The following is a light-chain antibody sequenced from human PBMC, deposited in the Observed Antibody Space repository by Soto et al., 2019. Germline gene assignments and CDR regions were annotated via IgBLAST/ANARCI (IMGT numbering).Light chain of an antibody. Sequence: DIQMTQSPSSLSASVGDRVTITCRASQSISSYLTWYQQKPGKAPKLLIYAASSLQSGVPSRFSGSGSGTDFTLTISCLQPEDFATYYCQQSYSTPFTFGPGTKVDIK. CDR3: QQSYSTPFT. J-gene: IGKJ3*01. V-gene: IGKV1-39*01. CDR2: AAS. CDR1: QSISSY.